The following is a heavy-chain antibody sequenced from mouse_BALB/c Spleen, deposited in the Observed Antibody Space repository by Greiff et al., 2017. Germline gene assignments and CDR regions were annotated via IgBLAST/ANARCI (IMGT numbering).Heavy chain of an antibody. V-gene: IGHV5-6*01. CDR2: ISSGGSYT. D-gene: IGHD2-13*01. J-gene: IGHJ4*01. CDR3: ARHGDYAYAMDY. CDR1: GFTFSSYG. Sequence: EVKVVESGGDLVKPGGSLKLSCAASGFTFSSYGMSWVRQTPDKRLEWVATISSGGSYTYYPDSVKGRFTISRDNAKNTLYLQMSSLKSEDTAMYYCARHGDYAYAMDYWGQGTSVTVSS.